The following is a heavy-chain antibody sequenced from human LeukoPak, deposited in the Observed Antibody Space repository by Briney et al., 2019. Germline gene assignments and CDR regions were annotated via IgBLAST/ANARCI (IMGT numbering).Heavy chain of an antibody. J-gene: IGHJ4*02. CDR2: IYYTGRA. D-gene: IGHD4-17*01. CDR3: ARRGYGDYIFDY. V-gene: IGHV4-59*01. CDR1: GGSFGGYY. Sequence: SETLSLTCTVFGGSFGGYYWTWIRQPPGKGLEWIGYIYYTGRANYNPSLKSRVTLSVDTSKNQISLKLSSVTAADTAVYYCARRGYGDYIFDYWGQGTLVTVSS.